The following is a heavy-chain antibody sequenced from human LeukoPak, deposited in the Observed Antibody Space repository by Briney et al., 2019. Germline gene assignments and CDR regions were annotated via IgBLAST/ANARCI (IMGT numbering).Heavy chain of an antibody. CDR3: ARSMVRGVPTFDY. CDR2: IYYSGST. CDR1: GGSISSGDYY. Sequence: SKTLSLTCTVSGGSISSGDYYWSWIRQPPGKGLEWIGYIYYSGSTYYNPSLKSRVTISVDTSKNQFSLKLSSVAAADTAVYYCARSMVRGVPTFDYWGQGTLVTVSS. D-gene: IGHD3-10*01. V-gene: IGHV4-30-4*01. J-gene: IGHJ4*02.